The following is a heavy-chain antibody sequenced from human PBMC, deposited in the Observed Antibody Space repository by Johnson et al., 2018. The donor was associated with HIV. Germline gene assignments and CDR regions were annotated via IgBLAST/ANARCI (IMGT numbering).Heavy chain of an antibody. D-gene: IGHD3-22*01. CDR1: GFIFSDSY. J-gene: IGHJ3*02. CDR3: ARDRGYWDAFDI. CDR2: ITASGSPI. V-gene: IGHV3-11*04. Sequence: QVQLVESGGGWVKPGGSLRLSCAASGFIFSDSYMSWIRQAPGKGLEWLSYITASGSPIYYADSVRGRFTISRDNAKNSLYLQMNSLRAEDTAVYYCARDRGYWDAFDIWGQGTMVTVSS.